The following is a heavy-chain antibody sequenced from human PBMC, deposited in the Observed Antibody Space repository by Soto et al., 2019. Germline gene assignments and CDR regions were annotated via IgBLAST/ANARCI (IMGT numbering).Heavy chain of an antibody. CDR2: IYDSGST. J-gene: IGHJ6*02. D-gene: IGHD2-21*02. Sequence: SETLSLTCTVSGGSISSSYWSWIRQPPGKGLEWIGYIYDSGSTYYNSSLKSRVTMSVDTSKNQFSLKLSSVTAAYTAVYYCARDLWGYCGTDCYPLDVWGQGTTVT. CDR1: GGSISSSY. CDR3: ARDLWGYCGTDCYPLDV. V-gene: IGHV4-59*12.